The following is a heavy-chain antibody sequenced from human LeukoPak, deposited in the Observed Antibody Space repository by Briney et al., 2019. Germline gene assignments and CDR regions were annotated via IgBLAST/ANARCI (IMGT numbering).Heavy chain of an antibody. CDR1: GYTFTSYY. J-gene: IGHJ4*02. CDR2: INPSGGST. D-gene: IGHD6-6*01. Sequence: ASVKVSCKASGYTFTSYYMHWGRQAPGQGLEWMGIINPSGGSTSYTQKFQGRVTMTRDMSTSTVYMELSSLRSEDTAVYYCAREPARRGFDYWGQGTLVTVSS. CDR3: AREPARRGFDY. V-gene: IGHV1-46*01.